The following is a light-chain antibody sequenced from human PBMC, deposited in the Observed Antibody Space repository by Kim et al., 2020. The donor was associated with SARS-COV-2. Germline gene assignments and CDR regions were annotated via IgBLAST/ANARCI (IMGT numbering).Light chain of an antibody. V-gene: IGLV3-21*04. CDR3: QVWDSSSDHVV. J-gene: IGLJ2*01. CDR1: NIGTKT. CDR2: YDN. Sequence: SYELTQPPSVSVAPGKTARITCGGDNIGTKTVHWYQQKPGQAPVLVIYYDNDRPSGIPERFSGSNSGNTATLTISRVEAADEADYHCQVWDSSSDHVVFGGGTKLAVL.